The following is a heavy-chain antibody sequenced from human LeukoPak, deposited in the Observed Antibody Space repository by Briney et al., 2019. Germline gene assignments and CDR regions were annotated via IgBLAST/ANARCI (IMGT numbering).Heavy chain of an antibody. V-gene: IGHV4-59*08. CDR3: ARGRPWGINSGYAKDLDY. D-gene: IGHD5-12*01. CDR1: GGSISSYY. CDR2: IYYSGST. Sequence: SETLSLTCTVSGGSISSYYWSWIRQPPGKGLEWIGYIYYSGSTNYNPSLKSRVTISVDTSKNQFSLKLSSVTAADTAVYYCARGRPWGINSGYAKDLDYWGQGTLVTVSS. J-gene: IGHJ4*02.